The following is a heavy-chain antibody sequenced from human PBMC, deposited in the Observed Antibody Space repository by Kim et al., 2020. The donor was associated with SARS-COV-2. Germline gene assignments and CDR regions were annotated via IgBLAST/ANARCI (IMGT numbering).Heavy chain of an antibody. Sequence: SLKSRVTISVDTTKNQFSLKLSSVPAADTAVYYCAGDGSCLYGFVYFELWGRGTLVTVSS. CDR3: AGDGSCLYGFVYFEL. V-gene: IGHV4-59*01. J-gene: IGHJ2*01. D-gene: IGHD2-15*01.